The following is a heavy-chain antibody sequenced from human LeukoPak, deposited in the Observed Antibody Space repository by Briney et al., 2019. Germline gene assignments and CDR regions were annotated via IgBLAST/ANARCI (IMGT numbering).Heavy chain of an antibody. CDR1: GGSICSSSYY. V-gene: IGHV4-39*01. D-gene: IGHD6-13*01. Sequence: SETLSLTCTVSGGSICSSSYYWGWIRQPPGKGLEWIGSIYYSGSTYYNPSLKSRVTISVDTSKNQFSLKLSSVTAADTAVYYCARQGTAAAALDAFDIWGQGTMVTVSS. CDR3: ARQGTAAAALDAFDI. CDR2: IYYSGST. J-gene: IGHJ3*02.